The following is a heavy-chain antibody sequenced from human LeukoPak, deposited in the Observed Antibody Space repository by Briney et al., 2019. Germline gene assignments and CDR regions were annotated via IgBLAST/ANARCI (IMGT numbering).Heavy chain of an antibody. D-gene: IGHD2-2*01. J-gene: IGHJ6*03. CDR1: GFTFSSYS. CDR3: AREGDIVVVPAATRYYYYVDV. V-gene: IGHV3-21*01. Sequence: GGSLRLSCAASGFTFSSYSMNWVRQAPGKGLEWVSSISSSSSYIYYADSVKGRFTISRDNAKNSLYLQMNSLRAEDTAVYYCAREGDIVVVPAATRYYYYVDVWGKGTTVTVSS. CDR2: ISSSSSYI.